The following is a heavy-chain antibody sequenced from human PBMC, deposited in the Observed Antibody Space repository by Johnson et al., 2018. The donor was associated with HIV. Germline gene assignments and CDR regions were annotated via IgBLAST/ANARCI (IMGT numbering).Heavy chain of an antibody. CDR1: GFTFDDYG. V-gene: IGHV3-20*04. CDR2: INWNGGST. D-gene: IGHD2-8*02. J-gene: IGHJ3*02. CDR3: AKSGPRAFDI. Sequence: VQLVESGGGLVQPGGSLRLSCAASGFTFDDYGMSWVRQAPGKGLEWVSGINWNGGSTGYADSVKGRFTISRDNSKNTLYLQMNRLRAEDTAVYYCAKSGPRAFDIWGKGTMVTVSS.